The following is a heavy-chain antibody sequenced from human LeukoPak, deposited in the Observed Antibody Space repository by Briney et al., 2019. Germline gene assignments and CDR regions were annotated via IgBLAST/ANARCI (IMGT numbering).Heavy chain of an antibody. Sequence: GGSLRLSCAASGFIFSNYGMHWVRQAPGKGLEWVAVIWYDGSNKYYADSVKGRFTISRDNSKNTVYLQMNTLRAEDTAVYYCARHYYYAVDVWGQGTTVTVSS. CDR3: ARHYYYAVDV. CDR1: GFIFSNYG. CDR2: IWYDGSNK. J-gene: IGHJ6*02. V-gene: IGHV3-33*01.